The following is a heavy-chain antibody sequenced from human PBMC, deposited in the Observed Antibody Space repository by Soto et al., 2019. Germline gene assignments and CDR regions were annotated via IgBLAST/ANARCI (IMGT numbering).Heavy chain of an antibody. V-gene: IGHV3-30*18. J-gene: IGHJ4*02. D-gene: IGHD6-19*01. CDR2: ISYDGSNK. CDR3: AKDQRRLAPIDGYSSGRYLDY. CDR1: GFTFSSYG. Sequence: GGSLRLSCAASGFTFSSYGMHWVRQAPGKGLEWVVVISYDGSNKYYADSVKGRFTISRDNSKNTLYLQMNSLRAEDTAVYYCAKDQRRLAPIDGYSSGRYLDYWGQGTLVTVSS.